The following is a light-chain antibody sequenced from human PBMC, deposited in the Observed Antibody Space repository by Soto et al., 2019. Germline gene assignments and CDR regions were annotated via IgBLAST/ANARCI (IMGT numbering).Light chain of an antibody. CDR2: GSS. V-gene: IGKV3D-15*01. CDR1: QSISTN. J-gene: IGKJ2*01. CDR3: QQYNNWPPYT. Sequence: EILMTQSPPTLSVFLGERATLSCRASQSISTNLAWYQQKPGQAPRLLIYGSSSRATGIPARFSGSGSGTEFTLTISSLQSEDFAVYYCQQYNNWPPYTFGQGTKVDIK.